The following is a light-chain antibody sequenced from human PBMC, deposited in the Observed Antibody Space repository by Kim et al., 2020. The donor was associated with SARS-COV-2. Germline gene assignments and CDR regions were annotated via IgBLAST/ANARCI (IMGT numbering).Light chain of an antibody. CDR1: KLGEEY. CDR2: QDT. V-gene: IGLV3-1*01. Sequence: SYELTQPPSVSVSPGQTVTITCSGDKLGEEYSSWYQQQPGQAPVLVIYQDTKRPSGIPERFAGSNSGNTATLTISGAQAMDEADYYCQAWDNTWVFGGGTQLTVL. J-gene: IGLJ3*02. CDR3: QAWDNTWV.